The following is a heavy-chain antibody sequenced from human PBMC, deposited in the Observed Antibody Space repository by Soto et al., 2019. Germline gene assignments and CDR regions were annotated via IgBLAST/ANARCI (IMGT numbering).Heavy chain of an antibody. Sequence: GGSLRLSCAASGFTFSSYAMSWVRQAPGKGLEWVSAISGSGGSTYYADSVKGRFTISRDNSKNTLYLQMNSLRAEDTAVYYCAKSMVRYCTNGVCYTCYYYGMDVWGQGTTVTVSS. D-gene: IGHD2-8*01. CDR2: ISGSGGST. J-gene: IGHJ6*02. CDR3: AKSMVRYCTNGVCYTCYYYGMDV. CDR1: GFTFSSYA. V-gene: IGHV3-23*01.